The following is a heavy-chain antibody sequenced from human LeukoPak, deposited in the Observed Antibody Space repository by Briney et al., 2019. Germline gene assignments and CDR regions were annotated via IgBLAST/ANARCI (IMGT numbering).Heavy chain of an antibody. D-gene: IGHD3-3*01. CDR3: ARAPSYYDFWSGPMDV. Sequence: SGGSLRLSCAASGFTFSSYAMHWVRQAPGQGLEWMGWINPNSGGTNYAQKFQGRVTMTRDTSISTAYMELSRLRSDDTAVYYCARAPSYYDFWSGPMDVWGQGTTVTVSS. CDR2: INPNSGGT. V-gene: IGHV1-2*02. J-gene: IGHJ6*02. CDR1: GFTFSSYA.